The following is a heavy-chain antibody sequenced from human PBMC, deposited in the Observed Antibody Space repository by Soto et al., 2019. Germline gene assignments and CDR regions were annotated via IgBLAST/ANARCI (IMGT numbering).Heavy chain of an antibody. Sequence: SSETLSLTCVVSSYVIESGHYWGWVRQPPGKGLEWVGSTYDSGTTYYNPSLRSRVTISADTSKNQFSLSLTSVTAADTAVYYCARSPQYYTPGSSPFDYWGPGTMVTVSS. V-gene: IGHV4-38-2*01. J-gene: IGHJ4*03. D-gene: IGHD3-3*01. CDR3: ARSPQYYTPGSSPFDY. CDR2: TYDSGTT. CDR1: SYVIESGHY.